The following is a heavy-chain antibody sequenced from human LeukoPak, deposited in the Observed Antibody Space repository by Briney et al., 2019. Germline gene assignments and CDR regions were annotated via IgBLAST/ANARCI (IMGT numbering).Heavy chain of an antibody. V-gene: IGHV1-8*01. J-gene: IGHJ6*03. CDR1: GYTFTSYD. CDR2: MNPNSGNT. CDR3: AREVAKRFHYYYMDV. Sequence: GASVKVSCKASGYTFTSYDINWVRQATGQGLEWMGWMNPNSGNTGYAQKFQGRVTMTRNTSISTAYMELSSLRSEDTAVYYCAREVAKRFHYYYMDVWGKGTTVTISS. D-gene: IGHD2-15*01.